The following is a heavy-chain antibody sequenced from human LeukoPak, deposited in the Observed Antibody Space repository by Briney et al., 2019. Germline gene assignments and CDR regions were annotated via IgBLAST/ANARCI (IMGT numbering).Heavy chain of an antibody. D-gene: IGHD6-13*01. CDR2: ISTNGGST. V-gene: IGHV3-64*01. Sequence: GGSLRLSCAASGFTFSSYGMHWVRQAPGKGLEYVSAISTNGGSTYYANSVKGRFTISRDNSKNTLYLQMGSLRAEDMAVYYCARGEQQLAHFDYWGQGTLVTVSS. CDR3: ARGEQQLAHFDY. J-gene: IGHJ4*02. CDR1: GFTFSSYG.